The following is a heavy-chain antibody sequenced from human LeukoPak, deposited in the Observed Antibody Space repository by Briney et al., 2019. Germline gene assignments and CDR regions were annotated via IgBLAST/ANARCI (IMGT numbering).Heavy chain of an antibody. V-gene: IGHV1-18*01. Sequence: ASVKVSCKASDYTFTSYGISWVRQAPGQGLGWMGWISAYNGHTNYAQNLQGRVTMTTDTSTSTAYMELRSLRSDDTAVYYCARVDVVVVPAPTGYWGQGTLVTVSS. CDR2: ISAYNGHT. CDR1: DYTFTSYG. J-gene: IGHJ4*02. CDR3: ARVDVVVVPAPTGY. D-gene: IGHD2-2*01.